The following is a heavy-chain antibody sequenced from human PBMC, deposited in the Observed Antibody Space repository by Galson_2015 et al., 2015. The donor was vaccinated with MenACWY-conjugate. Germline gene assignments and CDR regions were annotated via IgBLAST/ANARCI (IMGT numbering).Heavy chain of an antibody. CDR2: ISAYNGNT. J-gene: IGHJ6*02. V-gene: IGHV1-18*01. Sequence: SVKVSCKASGYTFTSYGISWVRQAPGQGLEWMGWISAYNGNTNYAQKLQGRVTMTTDTSTSTAYMELRSLRSDDTAVYYCARGGGCSSTSCYTFYYYYGMDVWGQGTTVTVSS. CDR3: ARGGGCSSTSCYTFYYYYGMDV. CDR1: GYTFTSYG. D-gene: IGHD2-2*02.